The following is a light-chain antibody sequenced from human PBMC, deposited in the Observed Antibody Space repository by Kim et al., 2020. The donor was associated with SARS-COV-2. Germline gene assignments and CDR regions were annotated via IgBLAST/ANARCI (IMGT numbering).Light chain of an antibody. CDR1: QGIASW. CDR3: QQSNNFPIT. CDR2: AAS. V-gene: IGKV1-12*01. J-gene: IGKJ5*01. Sequence: DVQMTQSPSSVSASVGDTVTITCRASQGIASWLACYQQKPGKAPKLLIYAASALQNGVPSRFSGSGSGREFTLTISSLQPEDVATYFCQQSNNFPITFGQGTRLEIK.